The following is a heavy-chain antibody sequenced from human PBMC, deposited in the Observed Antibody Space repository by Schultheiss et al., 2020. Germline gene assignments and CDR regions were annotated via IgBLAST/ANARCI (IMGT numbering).Heavy chain of an antibody. CDR2: IGTAGDT. V-gene: IGHV3-13*01. J-gene: IGHJ4*02. Sequence: GGSLRLSCAASGFTFSSYDMHWVRQATGKGLEWVSAIGTAGDTYYPGSVKGRFTISRENAKNSLYLQMNSLRAGDTAVYYCASEVVVVAQRGVDYWGQGTLVTVSS. CDR3: ASEVVVVAQRGVDY. D-gene: IGHD2-15*01. CDR1: GFTFSSYD.